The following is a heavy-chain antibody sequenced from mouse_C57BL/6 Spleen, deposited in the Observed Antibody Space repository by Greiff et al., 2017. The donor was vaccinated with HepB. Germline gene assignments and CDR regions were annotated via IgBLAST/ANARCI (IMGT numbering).Heavy chain of an antibody. Sequence: QVQLKESGAELVRPGASVTLSCKASGYTFTDYEMHWVKQTPVHGLEWIGAIDPETGGTAYNQKFKGKAILTADKSSSTAYMELRSLTSEDSAVYYCTRSYYGNLYAMDYWGQGTSVTVSS. CDR2: IDPETGGT. V-gene: IGHV1-15*01. D-gene: IGHD2-10*01. J-gene: IGHJ4*01. CDR3: TRSYYGNLYAMDY. CDR1: GYTFTDYE.